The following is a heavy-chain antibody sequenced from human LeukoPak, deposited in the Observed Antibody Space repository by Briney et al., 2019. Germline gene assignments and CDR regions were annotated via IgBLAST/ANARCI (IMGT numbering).Heavy chain of an antibody. CDR2: ISAYNGNT. J-gene: IGHJ4*02. CDR3: ARASDYYDSSGYALDY. Sequence: ASVKVSCKASGYTFTSYGISWVRQAPGQGLEWMGWISAYNGNTNYAQKLQGRVTMTTDTSTSTANMELRSLRSDDTAVYYCARASDYYDSSGYALDYWGQGTLVTVSS. V-gene: IGHV1-18*01. D-gene: IGHD3-22*01. CDR1: GYTFTSYG.